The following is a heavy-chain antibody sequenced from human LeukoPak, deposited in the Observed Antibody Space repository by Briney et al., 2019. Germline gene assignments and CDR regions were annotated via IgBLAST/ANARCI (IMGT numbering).Heavy chain of an antibody. CDR3: ARQTAMGRSGDY. Sequence: GESLKIFCKASGYSLTSYWIGWVRQMPGKGLEWMGIIDPSDSETRYTPSFQGQVTISVDKSLTTADLQWNSLKASDTAVYYCARQTAMGRSGDYWGQGTLVTVSS. CDR2: IDPSDSET. J-gene: IGHJ4*02. CDR1: GYSLTSYW. D-gene: IGHD5-18*01. V-gene: IGHV5-51*01.